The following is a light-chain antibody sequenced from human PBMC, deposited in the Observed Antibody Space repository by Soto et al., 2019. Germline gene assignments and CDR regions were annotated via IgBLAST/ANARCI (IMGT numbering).Light chain of an antibody. V-gene: IGLV2-14*03. CDR3: SSFITSTSYV. Sequence: QSVLTQPASVSGSPGQSITISCTGTSSDVGNYNYVSWYQQYPGKAPKLLISDVSYRPSGVSNRFSGSKSGNTASLTISGLQAEDEADYYCSSFITSTSYVFGTGTKGTVL. CDR1: SSDVGNYNY. J-gene: IGLJ1*01. CDR2: DVS.